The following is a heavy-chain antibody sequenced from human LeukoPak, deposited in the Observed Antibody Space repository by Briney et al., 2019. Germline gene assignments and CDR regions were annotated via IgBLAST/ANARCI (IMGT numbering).Heavy chain of an antibody. CDR1: GFTFSSYA. V-gene: IGHV3-64D*09. J-gene: IGHJ4*02. D-gene: IGHD3-10*01. CDR2: ISSNGGST. Sequence: GGSLTLSCPASGFTFSSYAMHWVRQAPGKGLEYVSAISSNGGSTYYADSVKGRFTISRDNSKNTLYLQMSSLRAEDTAVYYCVKDRYIRYGSGSYPYYFDYWGQGTLVTVSS. CDR3: VKDRYIRYGSGSYPYYFDY.